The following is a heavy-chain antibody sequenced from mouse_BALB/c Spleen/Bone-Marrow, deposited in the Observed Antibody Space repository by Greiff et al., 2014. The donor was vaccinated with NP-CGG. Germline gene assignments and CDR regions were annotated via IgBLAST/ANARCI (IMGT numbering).Heavy chain of an antibody. CDR2: IRNKANGYTT. CDR1: GFTFTDYY. J-gene: IGHJ1*01. CDR3: ARDKNYGSYWYFDV. D-gene: IGHD2-1*01. V-gene: IGHV7-3*02. Sequence: EVQLVESGGGLVQPGGSLRLSCATSGFTFTDYYMSWVRQPPGKALEWLGFIRNKANGYTTEYSASVKGRFTISRDNSQSILYLQMNTLRAEDSATYYCARDKNYGSYWYFDVWGAGTTVTVSS.